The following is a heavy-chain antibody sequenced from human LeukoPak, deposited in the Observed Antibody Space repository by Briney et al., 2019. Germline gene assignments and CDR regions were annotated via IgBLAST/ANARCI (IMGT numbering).Heavy chain of an antibody. CDR3: ARGGGRMATITHFDY. CDR1: GGTFSSYA. CDR2: IIPTFGTA. Sequence: ASVKVSCKASGGTFSSYAISWVRQAPGQGLEWMGGIIPTFGTANYAQKFQGRVTITTDESTSTAYMELSSLRSEDTAVYYCARGGGRMATITHFDYWGQGTLVTVSS. J-gene: IGHJ4*02. V-gene: IGHV1-69*05. D-gene: IGHD5-24*01.